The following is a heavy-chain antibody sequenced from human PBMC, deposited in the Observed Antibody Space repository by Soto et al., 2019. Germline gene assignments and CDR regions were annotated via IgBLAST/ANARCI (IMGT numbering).Heavy chain of an antibody. V-gene: IGHV4-30-2*01. CDR1: GGSISSGGYS. CDR3: ARRGDSSGYYFGAGAYYYYYGMDV. D-gene: IGHD3-22*01. CDR2: IYHSGST. J-gene: IGHJ6*02. Sequence: PSETLSLTCAVSGGSISSGGYSWSWIRQPPGKGLEWIGYIYHSGSTYYNPSLKSRVTISVDTSKNQFSLKLSSVTAADTAVYYCARRGDSSGYYFGAGAYYYYYGMDVWGQGTTVTVSS.